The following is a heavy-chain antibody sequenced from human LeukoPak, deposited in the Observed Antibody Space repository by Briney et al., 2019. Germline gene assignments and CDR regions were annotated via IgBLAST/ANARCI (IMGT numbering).Heavy chain of an antibody. V-gene: IGHV3-23*01. D-gene: IGHD1-26*01. J-gene: IGHJ4*02. CDR2: VSGSGGST. Sequence: PGGSLRLSCAGSGFTFNNFAMSWVRQAPGRGPEWVSAVSGSGGSTSYADSVKGRFTISRDNSKNTLFLQMNSLRAEDTAVYFCTTESPTVGNSGLWGQGTLVTVSS. CDR1: GFTFNNFA. CDR3: TTESPTVGNSGL.